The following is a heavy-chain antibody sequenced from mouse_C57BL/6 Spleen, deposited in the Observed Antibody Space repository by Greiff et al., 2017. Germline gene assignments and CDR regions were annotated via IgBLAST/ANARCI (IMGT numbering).Heavy chain of an antibody. V-gene: IGHV1-9*01. CDR2: ILPGSGST. CDR1: GYTFTGYW. D-gene: IGHD1-1*01. CDR3: ARGGTTVVPSY. J-gene: IGHJ2*01. Sequence: QVQLKESGAELMKPGASVKLSCKATGYTFTGYWIEWVKQRPGHGLEWIGEILPGSGSTNYNAKFKGKATFTADTSSNTAYMQLSSLTTEDSAIYYCARGGTTVVPSYWGQGTTLTVSS.